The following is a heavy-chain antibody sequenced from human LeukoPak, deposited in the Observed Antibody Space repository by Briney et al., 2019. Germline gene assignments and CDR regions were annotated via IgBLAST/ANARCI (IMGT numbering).Heavy chain of an antibody. Sequence: SETLSLTCTVSGGSFSPYYWSWIRQPPGKGLEWIGYISHSGSTNYSPSLKSRVIISLDTSKNQFSLKLSSVTAADTAVYYCARVYGAGYDFRGAFDIWGQGTMVTVSS. J-gene: IGHJ3*02. CDR1: GGSFSPYY. CDR3: ARVYGAGYDFRGAFDI. CDR2: ISHSGST. V-gene: IGHV4-59*01. D-gene: IGHD5-12*01.